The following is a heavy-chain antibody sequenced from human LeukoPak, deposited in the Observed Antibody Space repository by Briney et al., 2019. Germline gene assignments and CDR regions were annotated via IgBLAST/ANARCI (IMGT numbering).Heavy chain of an antibody. V-gene: IGHV4-59*01. D-gene: IGHD3-9*01. Sequence: SETLSLTCTVSGGSISSYCWSWIRQPPGKGLEWIGYVSYSGSTNYSPSLKSRVTISLDTSKKQFSLKLSSVTAADTAVYYCARYARILTGYYMTPADWFDPWGQGTLVTVSS. CDR2: VSYSGST. J-gene: IGHJ5*02. CDR3: ARYARILTGYYMTPADWFDP. CDR1: GGSISSYC.